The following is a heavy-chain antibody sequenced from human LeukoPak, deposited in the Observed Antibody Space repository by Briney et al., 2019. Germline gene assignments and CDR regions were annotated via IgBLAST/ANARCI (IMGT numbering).Heavy chain of an antibody. CDR2: VKRDESEK. Sequence: GGSLRLSCAASGFTFTSFWMSWVRQAPGKGLEWVANVKRDESEKYYVDSVKGRFTISRDNAKNSLYLQMNSLRAEDTAVYYCAVDCSSPSCYGQSAFDIWGQGTMVTVSS. J-gene: IGHJ3*02. D-gene: IGHD2-2*01. CDR1: GFTFTSFW. V-gene: IGHV3-7*01. CDR3: AVDCSSPSCYGQSAFDI.